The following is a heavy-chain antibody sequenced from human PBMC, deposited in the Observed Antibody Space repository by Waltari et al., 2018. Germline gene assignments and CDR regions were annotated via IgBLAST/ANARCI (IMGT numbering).Heavy chain of an antibody. Sequence: EVQLLESGGTLLQPGGSLRLSCAVSGFSFTTYAMSWVRQAPGKGLAVISGINVSGSHTSYADAVKGRFTISRDNYKNTLDLQMNSLRAEDTAVYYCAKSLKPDRLRFGMDVWGQGTAVTVSS. CDR2: INVSGSHT. D-gene: IGHD6-6*01. V-gene: IGHV3-23*01. CDR3: AKSLKPDRLRFGMDV. J-gene: IGHJ6*02. CDR1: GFSFTTYA.